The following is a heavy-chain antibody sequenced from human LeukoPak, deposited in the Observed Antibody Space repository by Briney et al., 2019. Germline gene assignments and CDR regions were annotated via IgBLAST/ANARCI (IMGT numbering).Heavy chain of an antibody. CDR2: IIPILGIA. CDR3: ARGGNFRRNWFDP. V-gene: IGHV1-69*04. CDR1: GGTFSSYA. Sequence: SVKVSCKASGGTFSSYAISWVRQAPGQGLEWMGRIIPILGIANYAQKFQGRVTITADKSTSTAYMELSSLRSEDTAVYYCARGGNFRRNWFDPWGQGTLVTVSS. J-gene: IGHJ5*02.